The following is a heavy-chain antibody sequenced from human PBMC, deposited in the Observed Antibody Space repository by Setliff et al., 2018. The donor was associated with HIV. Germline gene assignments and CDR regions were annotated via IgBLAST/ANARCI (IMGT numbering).Heavy chain of an antibody. CDR1: GYTFNNYP. CDR3: ARDGADYNFRSGSYPFDI. D-gene: IGHD3-3*01. CDR2: INTNTGSP. V-gene: IGHV7-4-1*02. J-gene: IGHJ4*02. Sequence: ASVKVSCKASGYTFNNYPINWVRQAPGQGLVWMGWINTNTGSPRFARGFTGRFGFSLDTSVTTTFLHISNLKAEDTAIYYCARDGADYNFRSGSYPFDIWGQGTLVTSPQ.